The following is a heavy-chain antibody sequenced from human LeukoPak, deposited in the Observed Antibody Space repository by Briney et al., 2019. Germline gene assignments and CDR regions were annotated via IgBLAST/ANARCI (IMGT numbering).Heavy chain of an antibody. CDR3: AREYSSGWYGDWFDP. CDR1: GYTFTSYG. D-gene: IGHD6-19*01. CDR2: IIPIFGTA. Sequence: GASVKVSCKASGYTFTSYGISWVRQAPGQGLEWMGGIIPIFGTANYAQKFQGRVTITADESTSTAYMELSSLRSEDTAVYYCAREYSSGWYGDWFDPWGQGTLVTVSS. V-gene: IGHV1-69*13. J-gene: IGHJ5*02.